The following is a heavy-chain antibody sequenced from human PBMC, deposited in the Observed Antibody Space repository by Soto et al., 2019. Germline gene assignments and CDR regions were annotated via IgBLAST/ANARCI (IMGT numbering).Heavy chain of an antibody. V-gene: IGHV4-31*03. Sequence: PSETLSLTCTVSGGSISSGGYYWSWIRQHPGKGLEWIGYIYYSGSTYYNPSLKSRVTISVDTSKNQFSLKLSSVTAADTAVYCCARASLHYDFWSGRSGKLTTYYFDYWGQGTLVTVSS. CDR3: ARASLHYDFWSGRSGKLTTYYFDY. CDR2: IYYSGST. J-gene: IGHJ4*02. CDR1: GGSISSGGYY. D-gene: IGHD3-3*01.